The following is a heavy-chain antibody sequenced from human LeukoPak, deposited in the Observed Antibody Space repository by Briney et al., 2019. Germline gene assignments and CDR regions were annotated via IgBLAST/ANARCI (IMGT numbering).Heavy chain of an antibody. Sequence: PSETLSLTCAVYGGSFSGYYWSWIRQPPGKGLEWIGEINHSGSTNYNPSLKSRVTISVDTSKNQFSLKLSSVTAADTAVYFCARGLGEDGTLVRGPIAGLNWFDPWGQGTLVTVSS. V-gene: IGHV4-34*01. CDR2: INHSGST. CDR1: GGSFSGYY. D-gene: IGHD3-10*01. CDR3: ARGLGEDGTLVRGPIAGLNWFDP. J-gene: IGHJ5*02.